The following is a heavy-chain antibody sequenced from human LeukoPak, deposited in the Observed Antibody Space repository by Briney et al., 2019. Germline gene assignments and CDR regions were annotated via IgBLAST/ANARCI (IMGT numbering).Heavy chain of an antibody. V-gene: IGHV3-7*01. D-gene: IGHD3-10*01. CDR3: AREHTMVRGVIIKTPDY. J-gene: IGHJ4*02. CDR2: IKQDGSEK. CDR1: GFTFSSYW. Sequence: GGSLRLSCAASGFTFSSYWMSWVRQAPGKGLGWVANIKQDGSEKYYVDSVKGRFTISRDNAKNSLYLQMNSLRAGVTAVYYCAREHTMVRGVIIKTPDYWGQGTLVTVSS.